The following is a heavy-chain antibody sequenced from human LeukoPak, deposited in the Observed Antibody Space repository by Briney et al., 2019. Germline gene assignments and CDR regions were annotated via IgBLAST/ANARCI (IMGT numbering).Heavy chain of an antibody. Sequence: SETLSLTCTVSGGSISSSSYYWGWIRQPPGKGLEWIGNIYYSGSTYYNPSLKSRVTMSVDTSKNQFSLKLSSVTAADKAVYYCARQTPYLYFDYWGQGTLVTVSS. J-gene: IGHJ4*02. V-gene: IGHV4-39*01. CDR1: GGSISSSSYY. D-gene: IGHD2-15*01. CDR3: ARQTPYLYFDY. CDR2: IYYSGST.